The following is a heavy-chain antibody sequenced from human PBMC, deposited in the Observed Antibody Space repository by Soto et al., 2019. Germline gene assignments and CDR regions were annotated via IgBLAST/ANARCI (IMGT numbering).Heavy chain of an antibody. CDR3: ARHRPGIAAAGTTDY. D-gene: IGHD6-13*01. J-gene: IGHJ4*02. V-gene: IGHV4-34*01. CDR2: INHSGST. Sequence: QVQLQQWGAGLLKPSETLSLTCAVYGGSFSGYYWSWIRQPPGKGLEWIGEINHSGSTNYNPSLKSQLTISVDTSKNQFSLKLSSVTAADTAVYYCARHRPGIAAAGTTDYWGQGTLVTVSS. CDR1: GGSFSGYY.